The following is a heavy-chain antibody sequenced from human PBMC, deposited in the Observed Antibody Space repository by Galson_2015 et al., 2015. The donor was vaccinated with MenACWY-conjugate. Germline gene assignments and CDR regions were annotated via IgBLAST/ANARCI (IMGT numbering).Heavy chain of an antibody. CDR3: ARIYHFEKGGFYRHFDY. J-gene: IGHJ4*02. CDR1: GFTFSGYC. CDR2: IKEDGSEY. V-gene: IGHV3-7*03. Sequence: SMRLSCAASGFTFSGYCMGWVRQAPGKGLEWVANIKEDGSEYYCVDSVKGRFTISRDNAKSSLYLQMNSLRAEDTAVYYCARIYHFEKGGFYRHFDYWGQGTLVTVPS. D-gene: IGHD3-22*01.